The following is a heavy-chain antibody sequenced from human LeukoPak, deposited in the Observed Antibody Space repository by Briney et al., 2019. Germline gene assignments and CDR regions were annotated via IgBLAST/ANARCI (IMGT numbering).Heavy chain of an antibody. CDR1: GYTFNSYA. CDR2: ISGSGTST. CDR3: AKEPASGSCFDY. Sequence: GGSLRLSCTASGYTFNSYAMSWVSHAPGKGLEWVSGISGSGTSTYYADSVKGRFTISRDNSKNTLYLQMNSLRAEDTALYYCAKEPASGSCFDYWGQGTLVTVSS. J-gene: IGHJ4*02. V-gene: IGHV3-23*01. D-gene: IGHD3-10*01.